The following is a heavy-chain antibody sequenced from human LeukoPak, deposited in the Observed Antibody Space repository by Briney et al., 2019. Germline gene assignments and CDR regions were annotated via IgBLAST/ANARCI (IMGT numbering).Heavy chain of an antibody. CDR2: IYYSGST. Sequence: SETLSLTCTVSGGSISSYYWSWIRQPPGKGLEWIGYIYYSGSTNYNPSLKSRVTISVDTSKNQFSLKLSSVTAADTAVYYCARGDSVVGLGYWGQGTLVTVSS. J-gene: IGHJ4*02. D-gene: IGHD2-15*01. CDR3: ARGDSVVGLGY. V-gene: IGHV4-59*12. CDR1: GGSISSYY.